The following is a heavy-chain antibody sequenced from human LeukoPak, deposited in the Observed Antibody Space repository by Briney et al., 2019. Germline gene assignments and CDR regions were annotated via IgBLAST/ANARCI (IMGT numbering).Heavy chain of an antibody. D-gene: IGHD3-22*01. CDR2: IYYSGST. J-gene: IGHJ3*02. CDR3: AREGSYDSSGYETLDAFDI. CDR1: GGSISSYY. Sequence: SETLSLTCTVSGGSISSYYWGWIRQPPGKGLEWIGYIYYSGSTNYNPSLKSRVTISVDTSKNQFSLKLSSVTAADTAVYYCAREGSYDSSGYETLDAFDIWGQGTMVTVSS. V-gene: IGHV4-59*01.